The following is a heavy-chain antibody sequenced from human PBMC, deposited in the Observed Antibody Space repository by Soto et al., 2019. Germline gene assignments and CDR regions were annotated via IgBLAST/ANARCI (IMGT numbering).Heavy chain of an antibody. V-gene: IGHV1-69*10. CDR2: INAVLGTA. Sequence: SVKVSCQASGCTFTSYGIRWARQAPGEGLEWMGVINAVLGTASYAQKFKGRVTITADKSTTPVYIRLTSPRSEDTAVYFCERVDHTALYSAHPALSNYLFDLWGQ. J-gene: IGHJ5*02. CDR3: ERVDHTALYSAHPALSNYLFDL. CDR1: GCTFTSYG. D-gene: IGHD3-16*01.